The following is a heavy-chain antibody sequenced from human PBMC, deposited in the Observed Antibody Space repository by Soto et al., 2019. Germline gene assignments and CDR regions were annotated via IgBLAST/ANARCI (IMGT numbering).Heavy chain of an antibody. J-gene: IGHJ4*02. Sequence: SETLSLTCTVSGDSMSTYFWSWIRQPPGKGLEWMGYVYYNGNTTYNPSLKGRVTISVDTSKLQFSLELTSVTAADTAVYYCARGHDFWSGFYTPYFEYWGQKILVTVSS. CDR2: VYYNGNT. V-gene: IGHV4-59*01. CDR1: GDSMSTYF. D-gene: IGHD3-3*01. CDR3: ARGHDFWSGFYTPYFEY.